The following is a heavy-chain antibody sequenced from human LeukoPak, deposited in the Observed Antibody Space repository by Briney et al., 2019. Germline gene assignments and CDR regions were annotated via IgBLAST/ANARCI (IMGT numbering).Heavy chain of an antibody. CDR1: GFTFSSYG. D-gene: IGHD3-9*01. Sequence: GGSLRLSCAASGFTFSSYGMHWVRQAPGKGLEWVAVIWYDGSNKYYADSVKGRFTISRDNSKNTLYLQTNSLRAEDTAVYYCARDKGYDILRGYRRRRRRGGFDPWGQGTLVTVSS. CDR2: IWYDGSNK. CDR3: ARDKGYDILRGYRRRRRRGGFDP. V-gene: IGHV3-33*01. J-gene: IGHJ5*02.